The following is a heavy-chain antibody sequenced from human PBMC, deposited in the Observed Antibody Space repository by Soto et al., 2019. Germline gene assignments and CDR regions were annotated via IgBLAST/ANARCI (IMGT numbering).Heavy chain of an antibody. CDR2: IFSNDEK. V-gene: IGHV2-26*01. Sequence: SGPTLVNPTETLTLTCTVSGFSLSNARMGVSWIRQPPGKALEWLAHIFSNDEKSYSTSLKSRLTISKDTSKSQVVLTMTNMDPVDTATYYCARIPVGYYYDSSGYYYFDYWGQGTLVTVSS. D-gene: IGHD3-22*01. CDR3: ARIPVGYYYDSSGYYYFDY. J-gene: IGHJ4*02. CDR1: GFSLSNARMG.